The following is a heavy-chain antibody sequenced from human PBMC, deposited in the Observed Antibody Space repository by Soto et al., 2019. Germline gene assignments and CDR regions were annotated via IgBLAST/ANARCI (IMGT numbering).Heavy chain of an antibody. J-gene: IGHJ4*02. CDR1: GDSMNNGDYF. Sequence: PSETLSLTCSVSGDSMNNGDYFWTWIRQTPGKGLQWLGYISYSGSTFYNPSLKTRLAMSVDTSKNQFSVRLRAVTAADTAVYYCARDRAHFYESSGRLDLWGQGMLVTVSS. CDR2: ISYSGST. V-gene: IGHV4-30-4*01. D-gene: IGHD3-22*01. CDR3: ARDRAHFYESSGRLDL.